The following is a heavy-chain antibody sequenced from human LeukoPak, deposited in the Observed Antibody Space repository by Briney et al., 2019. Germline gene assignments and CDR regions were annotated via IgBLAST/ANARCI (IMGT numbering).Heavy chain of an antibody. J-gene: IGHJ4*02. CDR1: GFTFSSYA. D-gene: IGHD3-10*01. CDR2: ISGSGGST. CDR3: AKDNPVVLLWFGEFSYFDY. Sequence: PGGSLRLSCAASGFTFSSYAMSWVRQAPGKGLEWVSAISGSGGSTYYADSVKGRFTISRANSKNTLYLQMNSLRAEDTAVYYCAKDNPVVLLWFGEFSYFDYWGQGTLVTVSS. V-gene: IGHV3-23*01.